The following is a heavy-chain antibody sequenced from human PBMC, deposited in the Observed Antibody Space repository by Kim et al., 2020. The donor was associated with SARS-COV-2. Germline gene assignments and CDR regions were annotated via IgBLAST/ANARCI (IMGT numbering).Heavy chain of an antibody. CDR1: GFTFTRSA. Sequence: SVKVSCKAVGFTFTRSAVQWVRQARGQRLDWIGWIVVGSGKTNYAQKFQERVTFMRDMSTSTTYMEVSSLTSDDTAVYYCAARLNCGGDCYAGFDPWGQGTLVTVSS. CDR2: IVVGSGKT. J-gene: IGHJ5*02. CDR3: AARLNCGGDCYAGFDP. D-gene: IGHD2-21*02. V-gene: IGHV1-58*01.